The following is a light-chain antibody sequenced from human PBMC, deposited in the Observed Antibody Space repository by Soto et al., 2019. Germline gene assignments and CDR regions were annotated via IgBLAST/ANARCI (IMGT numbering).Light chain of an antibody. V-gene: IGKV3-15*01. CDR3: LQSYSTPLS. CDR2: GAS. Sequence: EIVMTQSPATLSVSPGERATLSCRASQSISSKLAWFQEKPGQAPRLLFYGASTRATGVPARFSGSGSGTDFTLTISSLQPEDFATYYCLQSYSTPLSFGGGTKVDIK. J-gene: IGKJ4*01. CDR1: QSISSK.